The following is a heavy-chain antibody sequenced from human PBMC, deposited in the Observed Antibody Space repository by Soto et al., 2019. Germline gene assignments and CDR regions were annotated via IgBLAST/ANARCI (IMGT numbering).Heavy chain of an antibody. CDR2: IYYSGST. V-gene: IGHV4-31*03. J-gene: IGHJ5*02. D-gene: IGHD5-18*01. Sequence: SETLSLTCTVSGGSISSGGYYWSWIRQHPGKGLEWIGYIYYSGSTYYNPSLKSRVTISVDTSKNQFSLKLSSVTAADTAVYYCARDGYSYGYSGSWFDPWGQGTLVTVSS. CDR1: GGSISSGGYY. CDR3: ARDGYSYGYSGSWFDP.